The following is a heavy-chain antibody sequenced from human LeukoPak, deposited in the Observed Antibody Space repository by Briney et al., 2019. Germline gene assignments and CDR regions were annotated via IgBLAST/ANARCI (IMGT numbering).Heavy chain of an antibody. CDR3: ARAGYSGYYYYYYGMDV. D-gene: IGHD5-12*01. Sequence: PSQTLSLTCAISGDSVSSNSAAWNWTRQSPSRGLEWLGRTYYRSKWYNDYAVSVKSRITINPDTSKNQFSLQLNSVTPEDTAVYYCARAGYSGYYYYYYGMDVWGQGTTVTVSS. CDR2: TYYRSKWYN. CDR1: GDSVSSNSAA. V-gene: IGHV6-1*01. J-gene: IGHJ6*02.